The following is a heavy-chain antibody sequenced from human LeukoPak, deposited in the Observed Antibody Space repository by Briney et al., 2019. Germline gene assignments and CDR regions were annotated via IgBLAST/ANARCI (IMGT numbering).Heavy chain of an antibody. Sequence: SETLSLTCAVYDASLTGYYWSWIRQPPGKGLEWIGEINHSGNTNYNPSLKSRVTISVDTSKNQFSLKLSSVTAADTAVYYCARGWAYLHYWGQGTLVTVSS. CDR1: DASLTGYY. D-gene: IGHD3-16*01. J-gene: IGHJ4*02. CDR3: ARGWAYLHY. V-gene: IGHV4-34*01. CDR2: INHSGNT.